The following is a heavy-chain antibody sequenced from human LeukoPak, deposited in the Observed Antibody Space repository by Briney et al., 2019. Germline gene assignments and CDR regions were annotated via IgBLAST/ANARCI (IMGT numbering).Heavy chain of an antibody. J-gene: IGHJ4*02. V-gene: IGHV4-59*01. Sequence: SETLSLTCTVSGGSISSYYWSWIRQPPGKGLEWIGYIYYSGSTNYNPSLKSRVTISVDTSKNQFSLKLSSVTAADTAVYYCARVRDYYDSSGYYRYYFDYWGQGTLVTVSS. CDR2: IYYSGST. CDR1: GGSISSYY. CDR3: ARVRDYYDSSGYYRYYFDY. D-gene: IGHD3-22*01.